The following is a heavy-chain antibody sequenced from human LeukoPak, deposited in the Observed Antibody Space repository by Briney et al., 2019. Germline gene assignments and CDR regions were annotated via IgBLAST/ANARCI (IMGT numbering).Heavy chain of an antibody. D-gene: IGHD3-3*01. V-gene: IGHV3-21*01. Sequence: PSETLSLTCTVSGGSISSSSYYWGWIRQPPGKGLEWVSSISSSSSYIYYADSVKGRFTISRDNAKNSLYLQMNSLRAEDTAVYYCARDRLLEWDPIRTQYYFDYWGQGTLVTVSS. CDR3: ARDRLLEWDPIRTQYYFDY. J-gene: IGHJ4*02. CDR1: GGSISSSS. CDR2: ISSSSSYI.